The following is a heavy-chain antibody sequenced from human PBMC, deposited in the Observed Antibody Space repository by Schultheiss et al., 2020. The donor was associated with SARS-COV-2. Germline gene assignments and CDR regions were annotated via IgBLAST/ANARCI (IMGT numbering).Heavy chain of an antibody. Sequence: GGSLRLSCAASGFTVSSNYMSWVRQAPGKGLEWVSYISSSGSTIYYADSVKGRFTISRDNSKNTLYLQMNSLRAEDTAVYYCAKDPVKYQLLRFFDYWGQGTLVTVSS. D-gene: IGHD2-2*01. J-gene: IGHJ4*02. CDR3: AKDPVKYQLLRFFDY. V-gene: IGHV3-11*01. CDR1: GFTVSSNY. CDR2: ISSSGSTI.